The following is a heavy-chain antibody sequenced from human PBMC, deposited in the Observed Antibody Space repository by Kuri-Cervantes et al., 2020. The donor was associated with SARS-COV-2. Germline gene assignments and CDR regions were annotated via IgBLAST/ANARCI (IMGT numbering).Heavy chain of an antibody. D-gene: IGHD5-18*01. CDR2: IYYSGST. V-gene: IGHV4-59*01. CDR1: GFTFSSYW. Sequence: ESLKISCAASGFTFSSYWMSWIRQPPGKGLEWIGYIYYSGSTNYNPSLKSRVTISIDTSKNQFSLKLSSVTAADTAVYYCARALYSYGYAGYYYYMDVWGKGTTVTVSS. J-gene: IGHJ6*03. CDR3: ARALYSYGYAGYYYYMDV.